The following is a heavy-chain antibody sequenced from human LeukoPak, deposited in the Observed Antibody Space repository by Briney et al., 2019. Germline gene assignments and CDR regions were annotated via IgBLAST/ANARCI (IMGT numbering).Heavy chain of an antibody. D-gene: IGHD1-1*01. V-gene: IGHV4-4*09. CDR2: IYTSGST. J-gene: IGHJ4*02. CDR1: GSISSYY. Sequence: PSETLSLTCTVSGSISSYYWSWIRQPPGKGLERIGYIYTSGSTNYNPSLKSRVTISVDTSKNQFSLKLSSVTAADTAVYYCARHAAPTRPDYFDYWGQGTLVTVSS. CDR3: ARHAAPTRPDYFDY.